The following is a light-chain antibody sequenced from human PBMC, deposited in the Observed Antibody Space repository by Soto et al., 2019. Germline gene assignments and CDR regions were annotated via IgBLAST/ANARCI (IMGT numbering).Light chain of an antibody. CDR3: QHYDGNSRT. Sequence: DIQMTQSPPTLSPSVGDRVTITCRASQGLSSWLAWYQQKPGKAPKLLIYDASILESGVPSRFSGSGSGTEFTLTINSLQPDDFATYYCQHYDGNSRTFGQGTKVDIK. J-gene: IGKJ1*01. V-gene: IGKV1-5*01. CDR1: QGLSSW. CDR2: DAS.